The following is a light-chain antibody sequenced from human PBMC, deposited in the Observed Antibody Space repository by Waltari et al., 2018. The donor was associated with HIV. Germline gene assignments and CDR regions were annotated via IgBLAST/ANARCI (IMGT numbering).Light chain of an antibody. CDR3: ATWDDILSGYL. J-gene: IGLJ1*01. CDR1: NSNIRSNI. CDR2: KAN. V-gene: IGLV1-47*01. Sequence: QSVPTQPPSASGTPRQRVAISCSGSNSNIRSNIVYWYQQPPGTAPKPLIYKANPRPSGVPGRFSASKSGSSSSLAISGLRSEDEAEYYCATWDDILSGYLFGTGTKVTVL.